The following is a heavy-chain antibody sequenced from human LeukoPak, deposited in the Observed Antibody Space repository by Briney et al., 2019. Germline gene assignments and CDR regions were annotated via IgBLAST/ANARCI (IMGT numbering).Heavy chain of an antibody. CDR2: IYYSGST. V-gene: IGHV4-59*01. CDR1: GGSISSYY. J-gene: IGHJ4*02. D-gene: IGHD6-19*01. CDR3: ARVGGWIDY. Sequence: KPSETLSLTCTVSGGSISSYYWSWIRQPPGKGLEWIGYIYYSGSTNYNPSLKSRVTISVDTSKNQFSLKLSSVTAADTAVYYCARVGGWIDYWGQGTLVTVSS.